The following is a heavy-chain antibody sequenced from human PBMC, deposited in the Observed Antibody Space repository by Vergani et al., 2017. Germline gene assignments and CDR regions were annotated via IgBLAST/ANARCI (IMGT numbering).Heavy chain of an antibody. CDR1: GGSISSYY. Sequence: QVQLQESGPGLVKPSETLSLTCTVSGGSISSYYWSWIRQPPGKGLEWIGYIYYSGSTNSNPSLKSRVTISVDTSNNQFSLKLSSVTAADTAVYYCARARLYGSSTSCYTRWFDPWGQGTLVTVSS. J-gene: IGHJ5*02. CDR3: ARARLYGSSTSCYTRWFDP. D-gene: IGHD2-2*02. CDR2: IYYSGST. V-gene: IGHV4-59*01.